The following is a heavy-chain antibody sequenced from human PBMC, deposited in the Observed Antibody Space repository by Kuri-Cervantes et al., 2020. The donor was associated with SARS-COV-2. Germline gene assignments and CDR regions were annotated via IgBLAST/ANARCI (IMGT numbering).Heavy chain of an antibody. D-gene: IGHD2-15*01. CDR3: ARAPGYCSGGSCYSGGGY. Sequence: ASVKVSCKASGYTFTSYGISWVRQAPGQGLEWMGWISAYNGNTNYAQKLQGRVTMTTGTSTSTAYMELRSLRSDDTAVYYCARAPGYCSGGSCYSGGGYWGQGTLVTVSS. CDR2: ISAYNGNT. J-gene: IGHJ4*02. CDR1: GYTFTSYG. V-gene: IGHV1-18*01.